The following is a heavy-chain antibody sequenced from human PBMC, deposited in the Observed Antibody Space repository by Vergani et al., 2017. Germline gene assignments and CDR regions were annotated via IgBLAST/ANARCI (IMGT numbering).Heavy chain of an antibody. V-gene: IGHV5-10-1*03. CDR2: IDPSDSYT. Sequence: EVQLVQSGAEVKKPGESLRISCYGSGYSFTSYWISWVRQMPGKGLEWMGRIDPSDSYTNYSPSFRGHVTISADKSKNQFSLKLSSVTAADTAVYYCARVVGQNWGSGGYFDYWGQGTLVTVSS. CDR1: GYSFTSYW. CDR3: ARVVGQNWGSGGYFDY. D-gene: IGHD7-27*01. J-gene: IGHJ4*02.